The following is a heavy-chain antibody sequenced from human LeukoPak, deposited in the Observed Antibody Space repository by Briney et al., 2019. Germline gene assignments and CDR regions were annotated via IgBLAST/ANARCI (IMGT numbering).Heavy chain of an antibody. D-gene: IGHD6-13*01. V-gene: IGHV4-39*01. CDR1: GGSISSGGYY. J-gene: IGHJ3*02. CDR3: ATSIRQQLVFKSGFNGAFDI. Sequence: RASETLSLTCTVSGGSISSGGYYWGWIRQPPGKGLEWIGSIYYSGSTYYNPSLKSRVTISVDTSKNQFSLKLSSVTAADTAVYYCATSIRQQLVFKSGFNGAFDIWGQGTMVTVSS. CDR2: IYYSGST.